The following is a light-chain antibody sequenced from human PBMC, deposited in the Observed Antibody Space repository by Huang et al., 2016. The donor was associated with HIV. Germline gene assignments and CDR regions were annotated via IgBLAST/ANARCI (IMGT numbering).Light chain of an antibody. J-gene: IGKJ5*01. CDR2: GVS. CDR3: QQSYSALIT. V-gene: IGKV1-39*01. CDR1: QAIGTY. Sequence: IQLTQSPTSLSASVGDRVTIACRASQAIGTYLNWFQQKPGRAPKLLISGVSSLHTGIPSRFCGSGSGTDFSLTIRGLQVDDFATYFCQQSYSALITFGQGTRL.